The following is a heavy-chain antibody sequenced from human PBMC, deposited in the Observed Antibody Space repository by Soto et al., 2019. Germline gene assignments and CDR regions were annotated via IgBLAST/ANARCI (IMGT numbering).Heavy chain of an antibody. V-gene: IGHV4-30-4*01. CDR1: GASISRGDYY. CDR2: TYNNGRP. J-gene: IGHJ6*02. D-gene: IGHD3-10*01. CDR3: ARVAGSSVYYYYGMDV. Sequence: SETLSLTCTVSGASISRGDYYWNWIRQSPGKGLEWIGNTYNNGRPNYNPSLKSRVTISDDSSKNQFSLKLSSVTAADTAVYYCARVAGSSVYYYYGMDVWGQGTTVTVSS.